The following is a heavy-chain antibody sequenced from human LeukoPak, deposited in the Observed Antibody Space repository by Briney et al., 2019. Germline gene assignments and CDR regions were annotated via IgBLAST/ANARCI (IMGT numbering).Heavy chain of an antibody. V-gene: IGHV3-23*01. CDR2: IGGSGSST. D-gene: IGHD4-11*01. Sequence: GGSLSLSCVVSGFTFITYAMSWVRQAPGKGLEWVSAIGGSGSSTYYADSVKGRFTVSRDNSKNTLYLQMNSLTAEDTAVYYCAKDASNYGGWFDPWGQGTLVTVSS. CDR1: GFTFITYA. CDR3: AKDASNYGGWFDP. J-gene: IGHJ5*02.